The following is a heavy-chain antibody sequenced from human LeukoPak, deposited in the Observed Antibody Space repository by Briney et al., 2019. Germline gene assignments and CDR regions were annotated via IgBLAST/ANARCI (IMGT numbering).Heavy chain of an antibody. CDR3: ARYCSGGSCYDAFDI. V-gene: IGHV4-59*01. CDR2: IYYSGST. Sequence: SETLSLTCTVSGGSINSYYWSWIRQPPGKGLEWIGYIYYSGSTNYNPSLKSRVTISVDTSKNQFSLKLSSVTAADTAVYYCARYCSGGSCYDAFDIWGQGTMVTVSS. J-gene: IGHJ3*02. D-gene: IGHD2-15*01. CDR1: GGSINSYY.